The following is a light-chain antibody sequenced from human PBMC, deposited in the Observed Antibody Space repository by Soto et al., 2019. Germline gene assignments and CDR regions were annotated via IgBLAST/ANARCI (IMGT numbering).Light chain of an antibody. CDR3: QQYGSSPLT. CDR2: RGS. J-gene: IGKJ4*01. Sequence: EIVLTQVSDTPSLYPGDTATLSWRASQSVASYLAWYQQKPGQTPRVLIYRGSNRATDIPDRFSGSGSGTDFTLTISRLEPADFAVYYCQQYGSSPLTCGRGTTGDIK. CDR1: QSVASY. V-gene: IGKV3-20*01.